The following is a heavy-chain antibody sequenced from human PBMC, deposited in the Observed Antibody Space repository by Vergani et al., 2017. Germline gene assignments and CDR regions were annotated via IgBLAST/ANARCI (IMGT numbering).Heavy chain of an antibody. CDR1: GGSISSYY. V-gene: IGHV4-59*01. J-gene: IGHJ6*02. D-gene: IGHD3-10*01. CDR2: IYYSGST. Sequence: QVQLQESGPGLVKPSETLSLTCTVSGGSISSYYWSWIRQPPGKGLEWIGYIYYSGSTNYNPSLKSRVTISVDTSKNQFSLKLSSVTAADTAVYYCARGYGSGRYCPHCYGMDVWGQGTTVTVSS. CDR3: ARGYGSGRYCPHCYGMDV.